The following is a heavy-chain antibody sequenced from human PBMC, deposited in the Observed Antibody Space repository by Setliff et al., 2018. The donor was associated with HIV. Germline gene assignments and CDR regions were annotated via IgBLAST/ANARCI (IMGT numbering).Heavy chain of an antibody. CDR3: ARVGPWYYKSSGYLASWDY. CDR1: GGTFSSYA. V-gene: IGHV1-69*13. D-gene: IGHD3-22*01. J-gene: IGHJ4*02. Sequence: VASVKVSCKASGGTFSSYAISWVRQAPGQGLEWMGTRLPISHVTNYAQKFQGRVTITADESTTTTYMALSSLRTDDTAVYYCARVGPWYYKSSGYLASWDYWGQGTLVTVSS. CDR2: RLPISHVT.